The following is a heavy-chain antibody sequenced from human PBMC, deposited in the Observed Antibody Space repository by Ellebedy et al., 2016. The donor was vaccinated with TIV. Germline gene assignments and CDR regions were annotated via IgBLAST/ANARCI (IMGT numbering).Heavy chain of an antibody. V-gene: IGHV3-23*01. D-gene: IGHD3-22*01. CDR3: AKGRGGGSDSSAPRYYFDY. J-gene: IGHJ4*02. CDR1: GFSFNSYA. CDR2: ISNTGSRT. Sequence: GESLKISCAASGFSFNSYAMSWVRQAPGKGLEWVSTISNTGSRTYYADSVEGRFLISRDNSKRTLFLQMNSLRAEDTAVYYCAKGRGGGSDSSAPRYYFDYWGLGTLVTVSS.